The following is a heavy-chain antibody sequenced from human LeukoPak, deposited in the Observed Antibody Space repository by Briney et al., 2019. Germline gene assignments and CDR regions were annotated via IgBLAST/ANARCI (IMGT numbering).Heavy chain of an antibody. CDR1: GDTFSSYA. D-gene: IGHD6-6*01. CDR3: ARVVAARPVARWFDP. J-gene: IGHJ5*02. Sequence: GASVKVSCKASGDTFSSYAISWVRQAPGQGLEWMGGIIPIFGTAIYAQKFQGRVTITTDESTSTAYMELSSLRSEDTAVYYCARVVAARPVARWFDPWGQGTLVTVSS. CDR2: IIPIFGTA. V-gene: IGHV1-69*05.